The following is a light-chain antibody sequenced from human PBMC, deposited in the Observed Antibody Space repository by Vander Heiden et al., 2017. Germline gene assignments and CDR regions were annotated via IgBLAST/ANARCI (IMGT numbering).Light chain of an antibody. CDR1: QGISNY. Sequence: IQLTQSPSSLSASVGDRITLTCRASQGISNYLAWYQQKPGKAPNLLIYGASTLQTGVPSRFSGSGYGTDFTLTISSLQPEDFATYYCQQLDSYPRTFGGGTKVEIK. CDR3: QQLDSYPRT. J-gene: IGKJ4*01. V-gene: IGKV1-9*01. CDR2: GAS.